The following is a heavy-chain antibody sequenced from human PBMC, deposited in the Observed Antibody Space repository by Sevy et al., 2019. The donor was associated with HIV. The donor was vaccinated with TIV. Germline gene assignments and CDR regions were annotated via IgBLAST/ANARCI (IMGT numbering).Heavy chain of an antibody. V-gene: IGHV3-9*03. J-gene: IGHJ4*02. CDR1: GFTFDGYA. CDR2: ISWNSGNI. CDR3: AKGYYYDTSGYFDY. D-gene: IGHD3-22*01. Sequence: GGSLRLSCAASGFTFDGYAMHWVRQAPGKGLEWVSGISWNSGNIDYADSVKGRFTISRDNAKNSLYLQMNSLRAEDMALYYCAKGYYYDTSGYFDYWGLGTLVTVSS.